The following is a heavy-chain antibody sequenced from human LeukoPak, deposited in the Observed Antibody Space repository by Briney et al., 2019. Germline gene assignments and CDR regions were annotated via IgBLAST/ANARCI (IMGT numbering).Heavy chain of an antibody. Sequence: GGSLRLSRAASGFTFSSYAMSWVRQAPGKGLEWVSTISGSGGSIYYADSVKGRFTISRDNSKNTLYLQMNSLRAEDTAVYYCAKSILITTVTTYYFDYWGQGTLVTVSS. CDR1: GFTFSSYA. J-gene: IGHJ4*02. CDR2: ISGSGGSI. V-gene: IGHV3-23*01. CDR3: AKSILITTVTTYYFDY. D-gene: IGHD4-17*01.